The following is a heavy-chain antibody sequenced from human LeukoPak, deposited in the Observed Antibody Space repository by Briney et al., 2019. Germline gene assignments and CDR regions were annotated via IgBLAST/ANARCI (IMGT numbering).Heavy chain of an antibody. V-gene: IGHV3-30*18. D-gene: IGHD6-13*01. J-gene: IGHJ4*02. CDR3: AKDLEKGSSWYYFDY. Sequence: GGSLRLSCAASGFTFSRYGLHWVRQAPGKGLEWVAVISYDGSNKYYADSVKGRFTISRDNSKNTLYLQMNSLRAEDTAVYYCAKDLEKGSSWYYFDYWGQGTLVTVSS. CDR1: GFTFSRYG. CDR2: ISYDGSNK.